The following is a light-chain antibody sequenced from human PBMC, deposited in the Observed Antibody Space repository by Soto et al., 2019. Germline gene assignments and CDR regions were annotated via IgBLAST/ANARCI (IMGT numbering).Light chain of an antibody. CDR2: GVS. Sequence: EIVLTQSPGTLSLSPGERATLSCRASQSVIGRQLAWYQHKPGQAPRLLIYGVSTRATGIPDRFTGSGSGTDFTLTISRLEPEDFAVYYCQQYGSSRWTFGQGTKVDIK. CDR3: QQYGSSRWT. CDR1: QSVIGRQ. J-gene: IGKJ1*01. V-gene: IGKV3-20*01.